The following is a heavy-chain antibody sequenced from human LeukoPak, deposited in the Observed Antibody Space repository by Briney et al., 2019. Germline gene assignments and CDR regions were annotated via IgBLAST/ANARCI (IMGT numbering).Heavy chain of an antibody. CDR2: ISGSGGFP. V-gene: IGHV3-23*01. Sequence: PGGSLRLSCAASGFTFSSYAMHWVRQAPGKGLEWVSAISGSGGFPYYADSVKGRFTISRDISKSTLYLQTNSLRAEDTAVYYCAKDSHYDSGGYGDAFDIWGQGTMVTVSS. CDR1: GFTFSSYA. CDR3: AKDSHYDSGGYGDAFDI. J-gene: IGHJ3*02. D-gene: IGHD3-22*01.